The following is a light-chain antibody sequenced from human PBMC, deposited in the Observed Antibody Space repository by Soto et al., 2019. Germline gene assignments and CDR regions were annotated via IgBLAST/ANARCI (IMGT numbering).Light chain of an antibody. CDR3: QSYDSSLSGSV. Sequence: QSVLTQPPSVSGAPGQRVTISCTGSSSNIGAGYDVHWYQQLPGTAPKLLIYGNSNRPSGVPDRFSGSKSGTSASLAMTGLLAEDEADYYCQSYDSSLSGSVFGGGTKLTVL. V-gene: IGLV1-40*01. CDR2: GNS. J-gene: IGLJ2*01. CDR1: SSNIGAGYD.